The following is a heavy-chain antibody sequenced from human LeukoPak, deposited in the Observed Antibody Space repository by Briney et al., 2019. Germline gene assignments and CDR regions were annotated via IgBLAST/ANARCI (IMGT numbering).Heavy chain of an antibody. CDR2: IYYSGST. D-gene: IGHD5-24*01. J-gene: IGHJ4*02. CDR1: GGSVSSGSYY. Sequence: SETLSLTCTVSGGSVSSGSYYWSWIRQPPGKGLEWIGYIYYSGSTNYNPSLKSRVTISVDTSKNQFSLKLSSVTAADTAVYYCARAEENYFDYWGQGTLVTVSS. CDR3: ARAEENYFDY. V-gene: IGHV4-61*01.